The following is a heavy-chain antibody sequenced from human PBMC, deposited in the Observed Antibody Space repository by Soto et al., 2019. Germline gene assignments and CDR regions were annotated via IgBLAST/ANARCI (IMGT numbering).Heavy chain of an antibody. V-gene: IGHV1-3*01. J-gene: IGHJ5*02. Sequence: ASVKVSCKASGYTFTSYAMHWVRQAPGQRLEWMGWINAGNGNTKYSQKFQGRVTITRDTSASTAHMELSSLRSEDTAVYYCARDVLRRDIVVVPWFDPWGQGTLVTVSS. CDR2: INAGNGNT. CDR1: GYTFTSYA. D-gene: IGHD2-2*01. CDR3: ARDVLRRDIVVVPWFDP.